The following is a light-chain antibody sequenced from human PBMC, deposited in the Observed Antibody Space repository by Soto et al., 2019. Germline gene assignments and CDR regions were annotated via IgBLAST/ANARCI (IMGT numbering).Light chain of an antibody. Sequence: EIVMTQSPATLSVSPGGRATLSCRASQSISDTLAWYQQKPGRAPRLLIYDASTRATGIPDRFSGGGSGTEFTLTISSLQSEDFVVYYCQQYNSWPPITFGQGTRLEIK. CDR2: DAS. J-gene: IGKJ5*01. CDR3: QQYNSWPPIT. CDR1: QSISDT. V-gene: IGKV3-15*01.